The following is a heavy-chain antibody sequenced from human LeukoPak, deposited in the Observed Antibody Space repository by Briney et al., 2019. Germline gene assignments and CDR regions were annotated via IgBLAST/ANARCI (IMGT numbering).Heavy chain of an antibody. Sequence: GGSLRLPCAASGFTFDDFGMHWVRQAPGKGLEWVAFTQYDGSSKYYVDSVKGRFTISKDNSKNMVFLQMSSLRPEDTAVYYCAKDRGDHTYYYYFYMDVWGKGTTVTISS. CDR3: AKDRGDHTYYYYFYMDV. CDR1: GFTFDDFG. D-gene: IGHD2-21*02. J-gene: IGHJ6*03. V-gene: IGHV3-30*02. CDR2: TQYDGSSK.